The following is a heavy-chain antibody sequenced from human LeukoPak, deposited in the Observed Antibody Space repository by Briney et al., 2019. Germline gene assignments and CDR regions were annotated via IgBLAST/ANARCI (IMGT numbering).Heavy chain of an antibody. CDR1: GFTFSIYA. Sequence: GGSLRLSCSASGFTFSIYAMHWVRQAPGKGLEYVSAISSNSGNTYYADSVKGRFTISRDNSKNTLYLQMSSLKSKDTAVYYCARVLYYGMDVWGKGTTVTVSS. V-gene: IGHV3-64*04. CDR2: ISSNSGNT. CDR3: ARVLYYGMDV. J-gene: IGHJ6*04.